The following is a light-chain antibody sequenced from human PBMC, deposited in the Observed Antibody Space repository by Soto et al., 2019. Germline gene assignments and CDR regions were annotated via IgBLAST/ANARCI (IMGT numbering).Light chain of an antibody. CDR2: GAS. V-gene: IGKV3-20*01. Sequence: EIVLTQSPGTLSLSPGERVTVSCRASQSVSSSFLAWYQQKPGQAPRLLIYGASSRATGIPDRFSGSGSGTDFTLTISRLETEDFAVYYCQQYDSSPWTFGQGTKVEIK. CDR1: QSVSSSF. J-gene: IGKJ1*01. CDR3: QQYDSSPWT.